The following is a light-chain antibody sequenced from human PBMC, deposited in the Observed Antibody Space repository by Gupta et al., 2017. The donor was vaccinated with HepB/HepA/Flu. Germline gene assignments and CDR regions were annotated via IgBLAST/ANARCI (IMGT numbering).Light chain of an antibody. CDR1: SSDVGGYNY. CDR2: DVS. CDR3: CSYAGSPFV. J-gene: IGLJ1*01. Sequence: QSALTQPRSVSGSPGPSVTISCTGTSSDVGGYNYVSLYQQHPGKAPKLMIYDVSKRPSGVPDRFSGSKSGNTATLTISGLQAEDEADYYCCSYAGSPFVFGTGTKVTVL. V-gene: IGLV2-11*01.